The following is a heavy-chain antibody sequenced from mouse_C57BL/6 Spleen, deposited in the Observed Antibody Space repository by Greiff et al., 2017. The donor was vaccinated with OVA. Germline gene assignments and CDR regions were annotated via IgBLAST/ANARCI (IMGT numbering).Heavy chain of an antibody. D-gene: IGHD2-2*01. CDR1: GYAFSSSW. CDR2: IYPGDGDT. Sequence: VQVVESGPELVKPGASVKISCKASGYAFSSSWMNWVKQRPGKGLEWIGRIYPGDGDTNYNGKFKGKATLTADKSSSTAYMQLSSLTSEDSAVYFCARWGYVNWYFDVWGTGTTVTVSS. V-gene: IGHV1-82*01. J-gene: IGHJ1*03. CDR3: ARWGYVNWYFDV.